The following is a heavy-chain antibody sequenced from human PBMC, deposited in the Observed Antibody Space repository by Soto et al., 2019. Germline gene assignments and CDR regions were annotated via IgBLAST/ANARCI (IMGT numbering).Heavy chain of an antibody. J-gene: IGHJ4*02. CDR3: ARPEFCSRTDCSDFAY. D-gene: IGHD2-2*01. CDR1: GYSFSNYW. CDR2: IYPGDSDT. V-gene: IGHV5-51*01. Sequence: PGESLKISCKGSGYSFSNYWIAWVRQMPGKGLEYMGIIYPGDSDTTYSPSFQGQVTISVDESINTAFLQWRSLKASDTAIYYCARPEFCSRTDCSDFAYWGQGTQVTVSS.